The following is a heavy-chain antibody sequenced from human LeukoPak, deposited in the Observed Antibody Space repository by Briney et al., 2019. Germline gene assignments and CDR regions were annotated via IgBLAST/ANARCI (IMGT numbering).Heavy chain of an antibody. V-gene: IGHV3-9*03. CDR3: AKASGSYYYYYIDA. D-gene: IGHD3-10*01. J-gene: IGHJ6*03. Sequence: GGSLRLSCAASGFTFDDYAMHWVRQAPGKGLEWVSGISWNSGNIDYADSVKGRFTISRDNAKNSLYLQMNSLRAEDMALYYCAKASGSYYYYYIDAWGKGTTVTVSS. CDR1: GFTFDDYA. CDR2: ISWNSGNI.